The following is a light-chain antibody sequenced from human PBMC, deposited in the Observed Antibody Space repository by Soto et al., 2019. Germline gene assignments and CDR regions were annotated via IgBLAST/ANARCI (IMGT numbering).Light chain of an antibody. Sequence: EIVLTQSPATLSSFPGDRVTLSFMASQYINTRLAWYQHRPGQAPRLLIYQTSIRAAGIPARFSGSGSGTEFTLTISSLQSEDFAVYYCHQYNNWPLTFGGGTKVDIK. CDR1: QYINTR. CDR2: QTS. V-gene: IGKV3D-15*01. CDR3: HQYNNWPLT. J-gene: IGKJ4*01.